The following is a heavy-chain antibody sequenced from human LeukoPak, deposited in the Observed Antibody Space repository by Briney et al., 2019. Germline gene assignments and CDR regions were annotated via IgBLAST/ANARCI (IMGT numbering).Heavy chain of an antibody. D-gene: IGHD2-21*01. Sequence: SETLSLTCAVYGGSFSGYYWSWIRQPPGKGLEWIGYIYYSGSTNYNPSLKSRVTISVDTSKNHFSLNLSAVTAADAAVYYCATLADGEPAQDTSIKAAFDFWGQGTVVAVSS. CDR3: ATLADGEPAQDTSIKAAFDF. CDR1: GGSFSGYY. CDR2: IYYSGST. V-gene: IGHV4-34*11. J-gene: IGHJ3*01.